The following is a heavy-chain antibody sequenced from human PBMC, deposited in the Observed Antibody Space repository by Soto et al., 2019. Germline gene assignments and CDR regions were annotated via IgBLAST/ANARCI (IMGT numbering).Heavy chain of an antibody. D-gene: IGHD3-10*01. V-gene: IGHV3-9*01. Sequence: EVQLVESGGGSVQPGGSLRLSCVASGFRLDAYTMHWVRQRPGKGLEWVSGINWNSDTICYDDSVKGRFIVSRDNAEGSLLLQMSSLRAEDTAIYFCAMSNSNDLYYHFESWGQGTPVTVSS. J-gene: IGHJ4*02. CDR2: INWNSDTI. CDR3: AMSNSNDLYYHFES. CDR1: GFRLDAYT.